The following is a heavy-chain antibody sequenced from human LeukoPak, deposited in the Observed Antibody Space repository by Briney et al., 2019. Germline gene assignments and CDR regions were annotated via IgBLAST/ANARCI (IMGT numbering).Heavy chain of an antibody. CDR3: ARDILGSSGYYRYGNCFDY. V-gene: IGHV1-2*06. J-gene: IGHJ4*02. D-gene: IGHD3-22*01. CDR2: INPNSGGT. Sequence: ASVTVSCKASGYTLTDYYMHWVRQAPGQGLEWMGRINPNSGGTNYAQKLQGRVTMTTDTSTSTAYMELRSLRSDDTAVYYCARDILGSSGYYRYGNCFDYWGQGTLVTVSS. CDR1: GYTLTDYY.